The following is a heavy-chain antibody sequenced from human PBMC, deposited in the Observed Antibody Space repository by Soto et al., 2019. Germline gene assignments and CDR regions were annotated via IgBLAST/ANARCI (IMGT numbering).Heavy chain of an antibody. Sequence: SETLSLTCTVSGGSISSYYWSWIRQPPGKGLEWIGYIYYSGSTNYNPSLKSRVTISVDTSKNQFSLKLSSVTAADTAVYYCARVDAIRDYYYYMDVWAKGTTVPVS. CDR3: ARVDAIRDYYYYMDV. J-gene: IGHJ6*03. CDR2: IYYSGST. D-gene: IGHD5-12*01. CDR1: GGSISSYY. V-gene: IGHV4-59*01.